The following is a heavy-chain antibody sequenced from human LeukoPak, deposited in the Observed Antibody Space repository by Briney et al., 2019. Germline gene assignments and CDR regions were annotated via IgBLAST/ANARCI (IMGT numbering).Heavy chain of an antibody. V-gene: IGHV3-21*01. D-gene: IGHD3-3*01. CDR1: GFTFSSYS. CDR3: ATSSSSLRLLVI. Sequence: PGGSLRLSCAASGFTFSSYSMNWVRQAPGKGLEWVSSISSSSSYIYYADSVKGRFTISRDNAKNSLYLQMNSLRAEDTAVYYCATSSSSLRLLVIWGQGTLVTVSS. CDR2: ISSSSSYI. J-gene: IGHJ4*02.